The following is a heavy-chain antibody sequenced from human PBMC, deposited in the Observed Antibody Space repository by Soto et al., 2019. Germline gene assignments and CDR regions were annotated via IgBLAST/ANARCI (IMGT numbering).Heavy chain of an antibody. D-gene: IGHD5-18*01. Sequence: QLQLQESGPGLVKPSETLSLTCTVSGGSISSSSYYWGWIRQPPGKGLEWIGSIYYSGSTYYNPSLKSRVTISVDTSKNQFSLKLSSVTAADTAVYYCARLDTAMPHFDYWGQGTLVTVSS. CDR2: IYYSGST. J-gene: IGHJ4*02. CDR1: GGSISSSSYY. V-gene: IGHV4-39*01. CDR3: ARLDTAMPHFDY.